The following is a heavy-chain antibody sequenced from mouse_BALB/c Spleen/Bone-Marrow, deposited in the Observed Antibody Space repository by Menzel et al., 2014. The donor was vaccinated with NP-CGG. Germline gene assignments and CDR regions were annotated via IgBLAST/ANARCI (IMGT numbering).Heavy chain of an antibody. Sequence: QVQLQQSGPGLVAPSQSLSITCTVSEFSLTSYGVHWVCQPPGKGLEWLGVIWAGGSTNYNSALMSRLSISKDNSKSQVFLKMNSLQTDDTAMYYCARGGSSRAWFAYWGQGTLVTVSA. J-gene: IGHJ3*01. CDR3: ARGGSSRAWFAY. V-gene: IGHV2-9*02. CDR2: IWAGGST. CDR1: EFSLTSYG. D-gene: IGHD1-1*01.